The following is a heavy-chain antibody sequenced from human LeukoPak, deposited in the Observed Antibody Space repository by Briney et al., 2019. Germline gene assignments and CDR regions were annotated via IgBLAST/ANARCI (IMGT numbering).Heavy chain of an antibody. CDR1: GYTFTTYD. V-gene: IGHV1-8*03. CDR2: MNPNSGNT. J-gene: IGHJ4*02. D-gene: IGHD3-22*01. Sequence: ASVKVSCKASGYTFTTYDITWVRQATGQGLEWMGWMNPNSGNTAYAQKFQGRVTITRNTSISTAYLELSSLRSEDTAVYYCARAVVVITPRTTKIKRYYFDYWGQGTLVTVSS. CDR3: ARAVVVITPRTTKIKRYYFDY.